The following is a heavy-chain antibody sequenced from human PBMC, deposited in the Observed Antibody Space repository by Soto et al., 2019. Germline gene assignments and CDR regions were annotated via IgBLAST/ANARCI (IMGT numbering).Heavy chain of an antibody. J-gene: IGHJ5*02. V-gene: IGHV3-11*01. CDR2: ITGNDNTI. CDR3: ARGAYSSGWYWFDP. Sequence: GGSLRLSCAASGFTFSDYYMAWIRQAPGKGLEWVSYITGNDNTIYYADSVKGRFTISRDNAKNSLSLQMNSLRAEDTAVYYCARGAYSSGWYWFDPWGQGTLVTVSS. D-gene: IGHD6-19*01. CDR1: GFTFSDYY.